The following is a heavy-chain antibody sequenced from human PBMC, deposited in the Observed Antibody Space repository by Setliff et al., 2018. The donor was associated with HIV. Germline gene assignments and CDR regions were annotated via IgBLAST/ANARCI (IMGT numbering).Heavy chain of an antibody. CDR2: IYHSGDT. CDR1: GYSISSGYY. CDR3: ARDRYAGEIDY. V-gene: IGHV4-38-2*02. D-gene: IGHD3-10*01. J-gene: IGHJ4*02. Sequence: PSETLSLTCAVSGYSISSGYYWGWIRQPPGKGLEWIVNIYHSGDTHYNPSLKSRVTISVDTPKNQFSLKLSSVTAADTAVYYCARDRYAGEIDYWGQGTLVTVSS.